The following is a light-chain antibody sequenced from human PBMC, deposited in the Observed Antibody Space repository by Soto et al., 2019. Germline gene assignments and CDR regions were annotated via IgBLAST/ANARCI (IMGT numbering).Light chain of an antibody. CDR2: GAS. CDR3: LQHDNYPLT. J-gene: IGKJ1*01. CDR1: QSVSSN. Sequence: EMVMTQSPATLSMSPGERATLSCRASQSVSSNLAWYQQKPGQAPRLLIYGASNRATGIPDRFSGSGSGTDFTLTISSLQPEDSATYYCLQHDNYPLTFGQGTKVDIK. V-gene: IGKV3D-15*01.